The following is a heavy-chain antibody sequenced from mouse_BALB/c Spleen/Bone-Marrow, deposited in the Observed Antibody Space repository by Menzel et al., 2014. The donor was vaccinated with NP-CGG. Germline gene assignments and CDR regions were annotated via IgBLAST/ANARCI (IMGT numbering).Heavy chain of an antibody. V-gene: IGHV2-9*02. CDR1: GFSLTSYG. CDR3: ARRELGWLLEN. J-gene: IGHJ2*01. D-gene: IGHD2-3*01. CDR2: IWAGGST. Sequence: VQRVESGPGLVAPSQSLSLTCTVSGFSLTSYGVHWVRQPPGKGLEWLGVIWAGGSTNYNSALMSRLSISKDNSKSQIFLKMNSLQADDKAVYYCARRELGWLLENWGQGTTLTVSS.